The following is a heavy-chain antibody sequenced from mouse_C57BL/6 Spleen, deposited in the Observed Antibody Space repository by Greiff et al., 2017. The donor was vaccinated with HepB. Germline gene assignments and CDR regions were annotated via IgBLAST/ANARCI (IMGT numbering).Heavy chain of an antibody. CDR3: ARYYYGSSYVFAY. D-gene: IGHD1-1*01. J-gene: IGHJ3*01. V-gene: IGHV1-81*01. CDR2: IYPRSGNT. CDR1: GYTFTSYG. Sequence: VQLQQSGAELARPGASVKLSCKASGYTFTSYGISWVKQRTGQGLEWIGEIYPRSGNTYYNEKFKGKATLTADKSSSTAYMELRSLTSEDSAVYFCARYYYGSSYVFAYWGQGTLVTVSA.